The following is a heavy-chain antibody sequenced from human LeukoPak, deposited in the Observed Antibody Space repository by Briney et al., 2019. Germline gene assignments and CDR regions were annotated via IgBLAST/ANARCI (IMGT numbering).Heavy chain of an antibody. V-gene: IGHV3-23*01. D-gene: IGHD5-24*01. CDR2: ISGNGGNT. CDR3: AKGPKLGDGFHCDS. CDR1: GFTFDNFA. J-gene: IGHJ4*02. Sequence: GGSLRLSCAASGFTFDNFALSWVRQAPGKGLEWVSAISGNGGNTYYADSVKGRFTVSRDISKSTLYLQMSSLRVEDTAVYYCAKGPKLGDGFHCDSWGQGTLVTVFS.